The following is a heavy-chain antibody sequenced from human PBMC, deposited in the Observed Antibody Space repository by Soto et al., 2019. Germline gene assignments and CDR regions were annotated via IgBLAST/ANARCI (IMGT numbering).Heavy chain of an antibody. Sequence: QVQLEQSGAEVKKPGSSVKVSCKASGDTFNFYTINWVRQAPGLGLEWMGRFNPILSFSNSALKFQGRVTLTADKSTSTAYMVLSSLRSEDTAIYYCATSFGSGSRAFDYWGQGALVTVSS. V-gene: IGHV1-69*02. J-gene: IGHJ4*02. CDR1: GDTFNFYT. CDR2: FNPILSFS. CDR3: ATSFGSGSRAFDY. D-gene: IGHD3-10*01.